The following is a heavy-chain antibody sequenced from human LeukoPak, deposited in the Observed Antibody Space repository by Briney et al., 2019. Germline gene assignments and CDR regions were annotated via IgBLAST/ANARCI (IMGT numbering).Heavy chain of an antibody. Sequence: GGSLRLSCAASGFTFRAYGMHWVRQAPGKGLEWVSAISGSGGSTYYADSVKGRFTISRDNSKNTLYLQMNSLRAEDTAVYYCAKDSYYYDSSGYYYGDHWGQGTLVTVSS. CDR3: AKDSYYYDSSGYYYGDH. D-gene: IGHD3-22*01. CDR1: GFTFRAYG. J-gene: IGHJ4*02. V-gene: IGHV3-23*01. CDR2: ISGSGGST.